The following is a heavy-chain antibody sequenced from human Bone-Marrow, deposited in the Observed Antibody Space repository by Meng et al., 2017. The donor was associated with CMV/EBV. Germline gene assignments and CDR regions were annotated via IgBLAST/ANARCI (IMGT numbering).Heavy chain of an antibody. CDR2: ISWNSDNI. D-gene: IGHD1-26*01. CDR3: AKDKRRGLGAMVLDS. V-gene: IGHV3-9*01. Sequence: GGSLRLSCAASGFTFNDSAMHWVRQAPGKGLEWVSGISWNSDNIGYADSAKGRLTISRDNARNSLYLQMYSMRPEDTASYYCAKDKRRGLGAMVLDSWGQGTLVTVSS. CDR1: GFTFNDSA. J-gene: IGHJ4*02.